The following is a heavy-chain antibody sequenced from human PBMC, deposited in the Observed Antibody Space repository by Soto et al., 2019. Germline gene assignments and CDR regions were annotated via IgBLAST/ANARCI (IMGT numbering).Heavy chain of an antibody. CDR3: ARDQRFLEWPSTGIDV. CDR1: GFTFSSYA. CDR2: ISYDGSNK. Sequence: QVQLVESGGGVVQPGRSLRLSCAASGFTFSSYAMHWVRQAPGKGLEWVAVISYDGSNKYYADSVKGRFTISRDNSKNTLYLQMNSLRAEDTAVYYCARDQRFLEWPSTGIDVWGQGTTVTVSS. V-gene: IGHV3-30-3*01. J-gene: IGHJ6*02. D-gene: IGHD3-3*01.